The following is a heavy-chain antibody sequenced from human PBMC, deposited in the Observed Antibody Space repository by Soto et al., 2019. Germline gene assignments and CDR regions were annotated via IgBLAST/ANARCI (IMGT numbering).Heavy chain of an antibody. CDR3: ATRPTVTTRGWFDP. CDR2: INHSGST. D-gene: IGHD4-17*01. V-gene: IGHV4-34*01. J-gene: IGHJ5*02. Sequence: QVQLQQWGAGLLKPSETLSLTCAVAGGSFSGYYWSWIRQPPGKGLEWIGEINHSGSTNYNPSLKSRVTIAVDTAKNQFSLKLSSVTAADTAVYYCATRPTVTTRGWFDPWGQGTLVTVSS. CDR1: GGSFSGYY.